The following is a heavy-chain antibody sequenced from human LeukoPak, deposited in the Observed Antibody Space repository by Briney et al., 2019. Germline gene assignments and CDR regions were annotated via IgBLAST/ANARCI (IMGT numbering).Heavy chain of an antibody. CDR3: ARGGVVVTAPFDY. D-gene: IGHD2-21*02. CDR2: IYHSGST. Sequence: SQTLSLTCAVSGGPISSGGYSWSWIRQPPGKGLEWIGYIYHSGSTYYNPSLKSRVTISVDRSKNQFSLKLSSVTAADTAVYYCARGGVVVTAPFDYWGQGTLVTVSS. CDR1: GGPISSGGYS. J-gene: IGHJ4*02. V-gene: IGHV4-30-2*01.